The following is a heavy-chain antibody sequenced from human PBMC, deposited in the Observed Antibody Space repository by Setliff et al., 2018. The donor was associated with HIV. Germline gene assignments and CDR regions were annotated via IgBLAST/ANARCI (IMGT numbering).Heavy chain of an antibody. J-gene: IGHJ4*02. CDR1: GYSISSNDW. D-gene: IGHD4-17*01. V-gene: IGHV4-28*05. Sequence: SETLSLTCAVSGYSISSNDWWGWIRQSPGKGLEWIGYIYSSGSIYYNPSLKSRVTMSVDRCKNQFSLKLSSVTAVDTAVYYCAKKGNGDYHFDYWGQGTLVTVSS. CDR2: IYSSGSI. CDR3: AKKGNGDYHFDY.